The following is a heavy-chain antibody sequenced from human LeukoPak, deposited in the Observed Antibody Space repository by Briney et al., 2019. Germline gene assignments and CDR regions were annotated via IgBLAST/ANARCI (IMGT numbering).Heavy chain of an antibody. CDR3: ARDLNWETY. D-gene: IGHD7-27*01. J-gene: IGHJ4*02. Sequence: GGSLRLSCVASGFTFSSYWMTWVRQAPGKGLEWVANIKADGSQIYYVDSRDNAKNSLYLQMNSLRAEDTAVYYCARDLNWETYWGQGTLVSVSS. V-gene: IGHV3-7*01. CDR1: GFTFSSYW. CDR2: IKADGSQI.